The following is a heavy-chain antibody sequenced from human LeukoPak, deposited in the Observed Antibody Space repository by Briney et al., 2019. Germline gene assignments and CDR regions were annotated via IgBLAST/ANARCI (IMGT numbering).Heavy chain of an antibody. CDR3: VIQISGVVY. Sequence: PGGSLRLSCAASGFTFSNNWMHWVRQASGKGLVWVSRISGDGSSTDYADSVKGRAIVSRDNAKNTLYLQMNSLRAEVTAVYYCVIQISGVVYWGQGTLVTVSS. J-gene: IGHJ4*02. V-gene: IGHV3-74*01. CDR1: GFTFSNNW. D-gene: IGHD3-3*01. CDR2: ISGDGSST.